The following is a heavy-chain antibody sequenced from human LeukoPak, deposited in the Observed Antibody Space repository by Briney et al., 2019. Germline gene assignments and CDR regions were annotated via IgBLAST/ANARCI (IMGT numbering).Heavy chain of an antibody. V-gene: IGHV4-61*02. Sequence: SETLSLTCTVSGGSISSGSYYWSWIRQPAGKGLEWIGRIYTSGSTNYNPSLKSRVTISVDTAKNQFSLILSSVTAADTAVYYCARVYNWNSSGLGAPRDWGRGTLVTVSS. D-gene: IGHD1-7*01. CDR3: ARVYNWNSSGLGAPRD. CDR2: IYTSGST. J-gene: IGHJ4*02. CDR1: GGSISSGSYY.